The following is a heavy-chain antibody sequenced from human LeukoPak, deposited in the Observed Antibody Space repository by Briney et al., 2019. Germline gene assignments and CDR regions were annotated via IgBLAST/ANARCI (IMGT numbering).Heavy chain of an antibody. D-gene: IGHD3-22*01. J-gene: IGHJ4*02. CDR3: ARDSSGYPSSVDY. CDR1: GFTFSSYS. Sequence: KPGGSLRLSCAASGFTFSSYSMNWVRQAPGKGLEWVSSISSSSSYIYYADSVKGRFTISRDNAKNSLYLQMNSLRAEDTAVYYCARDSSGYPSSVDYWGQGTLVTVSS. V-gene: IGHV3-21*01. CDR2: ISSSSSYI.